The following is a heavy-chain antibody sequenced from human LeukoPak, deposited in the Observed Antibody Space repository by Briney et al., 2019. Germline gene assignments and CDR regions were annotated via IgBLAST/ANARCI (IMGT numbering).Heavy chain of an antibody. V-gene: IGHV3-30*18. J-gene: IGHJ4*02. D-gene: IGHD6-19*01. Sequence: SGGSLRLSCAASGFTFSSYSMNWVRQAPGKGLEWVAVISGDGRNKYYADSVKGRFTISRDSSKNTLYLQMNSLRAEDTAVYYCAKDGELIAVDYFDYWGQGTLVTVSS. CDR1: GFTFSSYS. CDR2: ISGDGRNK. CDR3: AKDGELIAVDYFDY.